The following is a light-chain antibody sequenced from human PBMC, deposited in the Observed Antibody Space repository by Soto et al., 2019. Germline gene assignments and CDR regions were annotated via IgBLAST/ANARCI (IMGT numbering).Light chain of an antibody. V-gene: IGKV1-39*01. Sequence: DIQMTQSPSSLSASVGDRVTITCPASQSISSYLNWYQQKPWKAPKLLIYAASSLQSGVPSRFSGSGSGTDFTLTISSLQPEDFATYYCQQSYSTPRTFGQGTKLEIK. J-gene: IGKJ2*02. CDR1: QSISSY. CDR2: AAS. CDR3: QQSYSTPRT.